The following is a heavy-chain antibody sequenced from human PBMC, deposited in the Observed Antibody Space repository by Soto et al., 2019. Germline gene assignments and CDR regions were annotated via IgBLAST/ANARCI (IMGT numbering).Heavy chain of an antibody. D-gene: IGHD3-10*01. CDR1: GFTFDDYS. Sequence: PGGSLRLSCVASGFTFDDYSMHWVRQAPGKGLEWVSGIDWNGRRMDYADSVEGRFTISRDNAKNSVYLQMNSLRAEDTALYYCAKDKRAIHYFDYWGQGALVTVSS. CDR2: IDWNGRRM. V-gene: IGHV3-9*01. CDR3: AKDKRAIHYFDY. J-gene: IGHJ4*02.